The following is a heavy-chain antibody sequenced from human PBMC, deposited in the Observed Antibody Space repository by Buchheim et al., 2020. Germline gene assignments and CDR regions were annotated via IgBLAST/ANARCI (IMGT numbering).Heavy chain of an antibody. D-gene: IGHD6-19*01. CDR1: GLTFSTFA. J-gene: IGHJ3*02. Sequence: EVQLLESGGGLIHPGGSLRLSCTASGLTFSTFAMNWVRQAPGQGLEWVSGITGAGRHTFYADSVKGRFTISRDNSKNTLYLQMSSLKVEDTAVYYCAKHHFSSDWYGDSFDMWGQGT. CDR2: ITGAGRHT. CDR3: AKHHFSSDWYGDSFDM. V-gene: IGHV3-23*01.